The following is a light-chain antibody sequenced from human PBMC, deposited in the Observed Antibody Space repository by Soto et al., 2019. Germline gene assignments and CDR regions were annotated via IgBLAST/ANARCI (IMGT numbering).Light chain of an antibody. J-gene: IGKJ5*01. Sequence: EIVMTQSPATLSVSPGERVTLSCRASQSVSSNLGWYQHKPGQAPMLLIYGTSTRATGIPARFSGSGSGTEFTLTISSLQSEDFAVYYCQQYNNWPLTFGQGTRLEI. V-gene: IGKV3-15*01. CDR1: QSVSSN. CDR3: QQYNNWPLT. CDR2: GTS.